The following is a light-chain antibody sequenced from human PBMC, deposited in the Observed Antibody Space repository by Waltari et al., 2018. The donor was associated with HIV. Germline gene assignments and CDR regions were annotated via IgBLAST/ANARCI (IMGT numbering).Light chain of an antibody. CDR1: SSNTGSNY. V-gene: IGLV1-47*01. Sequence: QSVLTQPPSASGTPGQRVTISCSGRSSNTGSNYVYLYQQLPGTAPTLIIYRNNQRPSGVPDRFSGSKSGTSASLAISGLRSEDEADYYCAAWDDSLSGHVVFGGGTKLTVL. J-gene: IGLJ2*01. CDR2: RNN. CDR3: AAWDDSLSGHVV.